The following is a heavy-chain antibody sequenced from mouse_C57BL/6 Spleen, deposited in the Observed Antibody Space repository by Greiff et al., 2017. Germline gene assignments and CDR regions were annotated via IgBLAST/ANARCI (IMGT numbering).Heavy chain of an antibody. J-gene: IGHJ4*01. CDR2: IDPSDSET. CDR1: GYTFTSYW. V-gene: IGHV1-52*01. Sequence: QVQLKQPGAELVRPGSSVKLSCKASGYTFTSYWMHWVKQRPIQGLEWIGNIDPSDSETHYNQKFKDKATLTVDKSSSTAYMQLSSLTSEDSAVYYCARSGTTVVATYYYAMDYWGQGTSVTVSS. CDR3: ARSGTTVVATYYYAMDY. D-gene: IGHD1-1*01.